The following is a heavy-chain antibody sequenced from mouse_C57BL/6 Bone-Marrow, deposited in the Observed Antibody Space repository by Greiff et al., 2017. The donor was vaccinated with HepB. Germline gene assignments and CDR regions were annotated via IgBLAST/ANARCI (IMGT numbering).Heavy chain of an antibody. V-gene: IGHV1-72*01. CDR2: IDPNSGGT. CDR3: ARARGPTMGYYGNYVGNFDY. D-gene: IGHD2-1*01. J-gene: IGHJ2*01. Sequence: VQLQQPGAELVKPGASVKLSCKASGYTFTSYWMHWVKQRPGRGLEWIGRIDPNSGGTKYNEKFKSKATLTVDKPSSTAYMQLSSLTSEDSAVYYCARARGPTMGYYGNYVGNFDYWGKGTTLTVSS. CDR1: GYTFTSYW.